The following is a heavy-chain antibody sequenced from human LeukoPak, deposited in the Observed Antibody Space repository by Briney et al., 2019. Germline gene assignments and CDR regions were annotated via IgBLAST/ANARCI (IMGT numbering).Heavy chain of an antibody. D-gene: IGHD6-19*01. V-gene: IGHV1-18*01. J-gene: IGHJ3*02. CDR3: ARVGLYSSGWYGDAFDI. CDR1: GYTFTSYG. Sequence: ASVKVSCKASGYTFTSYGISWVRQAPGQGLEWMGWISAYNGNTNYAQKLQGRVTMTTDTSTSTAYMELRSLRSDDTAVYYCARVGLYSSGWYGDAFDIWGQGTMVTVSS. CDR2: ISAYNGNT.